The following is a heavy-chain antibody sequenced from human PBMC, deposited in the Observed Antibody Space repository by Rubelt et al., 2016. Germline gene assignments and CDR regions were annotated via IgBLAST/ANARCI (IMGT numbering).Heavy chain of an antibody. CDR2: IYYTGTT. V-gene: IGHV4-31*03. Sequence: QLQLQESGPGLVKPSQTLSLTCTVSGVSMSTGGPYWSWIRQHPGKGLEWIGYIYYTGTTYYNLSLKSRVSISVDTSKNQFSLNLSSLTAADTAVYYWAGDRGDSTGRIDCWGQGTLVSVSS. CDR1: GVSMSTGGPY. CDR3: AGDRGDSTGRIDC. D-gene: IGHD3-22*01. J-gene: IGHJ4*02.